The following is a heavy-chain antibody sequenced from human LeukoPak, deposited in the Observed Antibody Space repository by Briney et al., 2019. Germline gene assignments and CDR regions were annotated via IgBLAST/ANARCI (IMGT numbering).Heavy chain of an antibody. D-gene: IGHD7-27*01. CDR3: AKGTGDTAYYFDF. CDR1: EFVFSSHA. CDR2: ITSSSSHI. J-gene: IGHJ4*02. V-gene: IGHV3-21*04. Sequence: GGSLRLSCVASEFVFSSHAMIWVRQAPGKGLEWISSITSSSSHIFYADSVRGRFTISRDNSENTLYLQMSGLRAEDTAIYYCAKGTGDTAYYFDFWGQGVLVTVSS.